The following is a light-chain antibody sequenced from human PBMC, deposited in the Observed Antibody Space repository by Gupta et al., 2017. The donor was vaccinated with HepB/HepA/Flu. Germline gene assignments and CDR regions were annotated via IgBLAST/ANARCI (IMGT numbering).Light chain of an antibody. CDR2: LGS. CDR1: QSLVHSNGYNY. V-gene: IGKV2-28*01. CDR3: MQSLPSPRT. Sequence: DIVMTQSPLSLPVTPGEPASISCRSSQSLVHSNGYNYLDWYLQNPGQSPQLLIYLGSNRASGVPDRFSGSGSGADFTLKISRVEADDVGVYYCMQSLPSPRTFGQGTKLEIK. J-gene: IGKJ2*02.